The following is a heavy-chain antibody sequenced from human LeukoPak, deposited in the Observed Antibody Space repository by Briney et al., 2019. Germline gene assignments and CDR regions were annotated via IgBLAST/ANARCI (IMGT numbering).Heavy chain of an antibody. V-gene: IGHV1-18*01. D-gene: IGHD1-26*01. CDR3: ARDWEIGLFGYFDY. Sequence: ASVKVSCKASGYTFTRYGISWVRQAPGPGLEWMGWISCHSGNTNYAQKFHGRVTVNTDTSTTTAYMELRSLRFDDTAIYYCARDWEIGLFGYFDYWGQGTLVTVSS. J-gene: IGHJ4*02. CDR2: ISCHSGNT. CDR1: GYTFTRYG.